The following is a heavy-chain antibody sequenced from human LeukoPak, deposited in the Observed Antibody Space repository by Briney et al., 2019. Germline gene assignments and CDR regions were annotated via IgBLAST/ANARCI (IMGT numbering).Heavy chain of an antibody. CDR3: AKVANSESPG. V-gene: IGHV3-23*01. D-gene: IGHD1-26*01. J-gene: IGHJ1*01. Sequence: GGSLRLSCAASGFTFSSYAMTWVRQAPGKGLEWVSSISGGGDTTYYADSVKGRFTISRDNSKNTLYMQMNSLRGEDTAVYYCAKVANSESPGWGQGTPVTVSS. CDR1: GFTFSSYA. CDR2: ISGGGDTT.